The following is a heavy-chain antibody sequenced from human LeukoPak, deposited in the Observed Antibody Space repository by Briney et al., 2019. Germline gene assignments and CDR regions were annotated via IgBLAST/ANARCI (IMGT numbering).Heavy chain of an antibody. D-gene: IGHD3-10*01. J-gene: IGHJ4*02. CDR1: GGSFSGYY. V-gene: IGHV4-34*01. CDR3: ARNGPRFGELSVDY. CDR2: INHSGST. Sequence: SETLSLTCAVYGGSFSGYYWSWIRQPPGKGLEWIGEINHSGSTNYNPSLKSRVTISVDTSKNQLSLKLSSVTAADTAVYYCARNGPRFGELSVDYWGQGTLVTVSS.